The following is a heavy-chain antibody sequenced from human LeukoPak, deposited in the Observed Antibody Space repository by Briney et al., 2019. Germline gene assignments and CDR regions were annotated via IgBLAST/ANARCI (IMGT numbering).Heavy chain of an antibody. D-gene: IGHD4-17*01. Sequence: ASVKVSCKASGYTFTSYGISWVRQAPGQGLEWMGWMSAYNGNTNYAQKLQGRVTMTTDTSTSTAYMELRSLRSDDTAVYYCARDYPLAYGVPGEASSDYWGRGTLVTVSS. J-gene: IGHJ4*02. CDR2: MSAYNGNT. V-gene: IGHV1-18*01. CDR1: GYTFTSYG. CDR3: ARDYPLAYGVPGEASSDY.